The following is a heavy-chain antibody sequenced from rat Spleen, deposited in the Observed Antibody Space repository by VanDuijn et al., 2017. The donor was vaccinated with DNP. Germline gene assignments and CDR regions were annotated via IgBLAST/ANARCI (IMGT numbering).Heavy chain of an antibody. J-gene: IGHJ4*01. Sequence: EVQLMESWGDLVQPGTSLKLSCVASEFTFCYYWLTWARQVPGKALKGLPSITSNGGANYYLDSVKGRFTISRDDAQDTLYLQMNSLRSEDTATYYCAREGDYYDGYGDALEAWGQGTSVTVAS. D-gene: IGHD1-12*03. CDR3: AREGDYYDGYGDALEA. V-gene: IGHV5-31*01. CDR2: ITSNGGAN. CDR1: EFTFCYYW.